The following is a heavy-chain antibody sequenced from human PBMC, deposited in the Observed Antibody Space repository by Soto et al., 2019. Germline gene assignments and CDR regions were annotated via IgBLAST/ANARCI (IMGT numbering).Heavy chain of an antibody. D-gene: IGHD6-13*01. CDR3: AIVAHHSASWSF. Sequence: GGSLRLSCAASGFTFSSHWMSWVRQAPGKGLEWVANIKQDGSERYYADSVKGRFTISRDNAQNALYLQMNSLKVEDTAVYYCAIVAHHSASWSFWGLGTLVTVSS. V-gene: IGHV3-7*01. CDR1: GFTFSSHW. J-gene: IGHJ4*02. CDR2: IKQDGSER.